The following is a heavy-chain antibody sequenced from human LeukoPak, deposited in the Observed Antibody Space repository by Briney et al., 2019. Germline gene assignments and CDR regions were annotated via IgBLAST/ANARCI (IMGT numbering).Heavy chain of an antibody. CDR2: IYSGGST. V-gene: IGHV3-66*01. CDR3: ARAEASTTGGANYYYYGMDV. J-gene: IGHJ6*02. D-gene: IGHD1-26*01. Sequence: GRSLRLSCAASGFTVSSNYMSWVRQAPGKGLEWVSVIYSGGSTYYADSVKGRFTISRDNSKNTLYLQMNSLRAEDTAVYYCARAEASTTGGANYYYYGMDVWGQGTTVTVSS. CDR1: GFTVSSNY.